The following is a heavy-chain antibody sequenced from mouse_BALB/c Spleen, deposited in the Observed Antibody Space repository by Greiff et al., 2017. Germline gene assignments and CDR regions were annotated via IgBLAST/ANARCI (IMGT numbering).Heavy chain of an antibody. V-gene: IGHV5-15*02. Sequence: EVHLVESGGGLVQPGGSRKLSCAASGFTFSDYGMAWVRQAPGKGPEWVAFISNLAYSIYYADTVTGRFTISRENAKNTLYLEMSSLRSEDTAMYYCARVTGSYWYFDVWGAGTTVTVSS. CDR3: ARVTGSYWYFDV. CDR1: GFTFSDYG. D-gene: IGHD4-1*01. J-gene: IGHJ1*01. CDR2: ISNLAYSI.